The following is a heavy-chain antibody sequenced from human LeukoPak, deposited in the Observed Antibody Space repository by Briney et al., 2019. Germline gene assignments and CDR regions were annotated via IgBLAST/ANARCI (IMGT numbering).Heavy chain of an antibody. V-gene: IGHV3-23*01. D-gene: IGHD3-10*01. CDR2: ISGSGGST. Sequence: GGSLRLSCAASGFTVSSNYMSWVRQAPGKGLEWVSAISGSGGSTSYADSVKGRFTISRDNSKNPLYLQMNSLRAEDTAVYYCAKSYYYGSGRSALEGSTVDYWGQGTLVTVSS. CDR3: AKSYYYGSGRSALEGSTVDY. CDR1: GFTVSSNY. J-gene: IGHJ4*02.